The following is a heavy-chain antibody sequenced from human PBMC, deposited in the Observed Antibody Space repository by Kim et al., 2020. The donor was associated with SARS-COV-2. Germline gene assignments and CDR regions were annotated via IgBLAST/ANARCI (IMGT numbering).Heavy chain of an antibody. CDR3: ASLLDAFDI. Sequence: GKNKYYADPVKGRFPISRDNSKNALYLQMNSLRAEDTAVYYCASLLDAFDIWGQGTMVTVSS. V-gene: IGHV3-30*01. J-gene: IGHJ3*02. CDR2: GKNK.